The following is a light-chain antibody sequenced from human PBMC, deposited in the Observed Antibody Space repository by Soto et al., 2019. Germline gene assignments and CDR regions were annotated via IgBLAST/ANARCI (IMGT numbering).Light chain of an antibody. CDR1: SSNIGGTYD. V-gene: IGLV1-40*01. CDR2: GNS. CDR3: QSYDSRLSDPYV. J-gene: IGLJ1*01. Sequence: QSALPRPPSVSGAPGQRVTFSCTWSSSNIGGTYDGQWYGRLPGRAPKRRSHGNSNRPAGGPDRFSGSKYRTSASLAITGLHAHDEADYYCQSYDSRLSDPYVFGTRTTVIV.